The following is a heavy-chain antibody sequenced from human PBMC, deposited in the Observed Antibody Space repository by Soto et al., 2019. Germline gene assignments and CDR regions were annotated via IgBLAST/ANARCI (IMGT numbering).Heavy chain of an antibody. V-gene: IGHV4-31*03. Sequence: QVQLQESGPGLVKPSQTLSLTCTVSGGSIISGGYYWSWIRQHPGKGLEWIGYISYSGSTYYNPSLKSRVTISVDTSKKQFSLKLSSVTAADTAVYYCASVEEQLGQIDYWGQGTLVTVSS. CDR2: ISYSGST. J-gene: IGHJ4*02. CDR3: ASVEEQLGQIDY. D-gene: IGHD6-6*01. CDR1: GGSIISGGYY.